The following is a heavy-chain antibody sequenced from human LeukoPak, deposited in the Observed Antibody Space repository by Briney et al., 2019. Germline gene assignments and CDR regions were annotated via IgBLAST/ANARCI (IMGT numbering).Heavy chain of an antibody. CDR1: GYTFTGYY. CDR3: ARAGGPTVTKYYFDY. Sequence: ASVKVSCKASGYTFTGYYMHWVRQAPGQGLEWMGRINPNSGGTNYAQKFQGRVTMTRDTSISTAYMELSRLRSNDTAVYYCARAGGPTVTKYYFDYWGQGTLVTVSS. V-gene: IGHV1-2*06. D-gene: IGHD4-17*01. CDR2: INPNSGGT. J-gene: IGHJ4*02.